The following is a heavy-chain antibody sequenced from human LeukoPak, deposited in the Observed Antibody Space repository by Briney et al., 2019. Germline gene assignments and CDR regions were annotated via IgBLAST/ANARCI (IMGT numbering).Heavy chain of an antibody. Sequence: SETLSLTCTVSGGSISSYYWGWIRQPPGKGLEWIGSIYYSGSTYYNPSLKSRVTISVDTSKNQFSLKLSSVTAADTAVYYCASRGEFCSGGSCYVLRYYYYMDVWGKGTTVTVSS. CDR3: ASRGEFCSGGSCYVLRYYYYMDV. V-gene: IGHV4-39*01. CDR1: GGSISSYY. D-gene: IGHD2-15*01. CDR2: IYYSGST. J-gene: IGHJ6*03.